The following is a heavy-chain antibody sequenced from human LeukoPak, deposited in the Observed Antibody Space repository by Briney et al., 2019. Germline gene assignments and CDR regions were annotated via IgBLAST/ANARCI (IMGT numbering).Heavy chain of an antibody. J-gene: IGHJ5*02. D-gene: IGHD4-11*01. CDR1: GGSFSGYY. Sequence: PSETLSLTCAVYGGSFSGYYWRWIRQPQGKGLEWIGEINHSGSTNYNPSLKSRVTISVDTSKNQFSLKLSSVTAADTAVYYCARVLPTTVTTMIWFDPWGQGTLVTVSS. CDR2: INHSGST. V-gene: IGHV4-34*01. CDR3: ARVLPTTVTTMIWFDP.